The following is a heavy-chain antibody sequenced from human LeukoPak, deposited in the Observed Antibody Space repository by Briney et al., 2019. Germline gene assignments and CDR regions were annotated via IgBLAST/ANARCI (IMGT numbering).Heavy chain of an antibody. D-gene: IGHD7-27*01. CDR3: ARTQSRPLTGEPPDWFDP. CDR1: GDSVSSNSAA. J-gene: IGHJ5*02. Sequence: PSQTLSLTCAISGDSVSSNSAAWNWLRQSPSRGLEWLGRTYYRSKWYNDYAVSVKSRITINPDTSKNQFSLQLNSVTPEDTAVYYCARTQSRPLTGEPPDWFDPWGQGTLVTVSS. V-gene: IGHV6-1*01. CDR2: TYYRSKWYN.